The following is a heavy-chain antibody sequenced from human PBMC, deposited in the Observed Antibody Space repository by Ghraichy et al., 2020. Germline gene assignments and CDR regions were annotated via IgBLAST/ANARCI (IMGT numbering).Heavy chain of an antibody. V-gene: IGHV3-7*03. CDR1: GFTFSRYW. CDR2: IMQDGSEK. D-gene: IGHD2-21*01. Sequence: SCAASGFTFSRYWMTWVRQAPGKGLEWVANIMQDGSEKYYVDSVRGRFTISRDNAKNSLYLQMNSLRAEDTAVYYCAKEYSHYYYYMDVWGKGTTVTVSS. J-gene: IGHJ6*03. CDR3: AKEYSHYYYYMDV.